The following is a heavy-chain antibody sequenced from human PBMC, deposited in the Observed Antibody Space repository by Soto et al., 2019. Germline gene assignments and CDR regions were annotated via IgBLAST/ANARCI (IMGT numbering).Heavy chain of an antibody. Sequence: EVQLVESGGGLVQPGGSLRLSCAASGFTFSRFDMHWVRQVTGKGLEWVSTIGSAGDTYYSDSVRGRFTISRGNAKNSLYLQMNSLRAGDTAVYYCARGDEGLYDYGMDVWGQVTTVTVSS. D-gene: IGHD2-21*02. CDR2: IGSAGDT. CDR1: GFTFSRFD. CDR3: ARGDEGLYDYGMDV. V-gene: IGHV3-13*01. J-gene: IGHJ6*02.